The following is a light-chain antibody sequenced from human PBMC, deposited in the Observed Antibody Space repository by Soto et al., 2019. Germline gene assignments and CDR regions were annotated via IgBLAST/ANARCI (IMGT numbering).Light chain of an antibody. V-gene: IGKV3-11*01. CDR1: QSISFY. CDR3: QQRSNWPT. CDR2: AAS. J-gene: IGKJ5*01. Sequence: MVLAQTPGTLSLCPGERATVSCRASQSISFYLTWYQHNPGQAPRLLIYAASNRATRIPARFSGSGYGTELTISIGRPDPEDFAAYHCQQRSNWPTFGQGTRLEIK.